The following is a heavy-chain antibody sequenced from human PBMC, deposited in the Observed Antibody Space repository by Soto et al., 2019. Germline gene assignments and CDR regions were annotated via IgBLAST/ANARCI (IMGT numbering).Heavy chain of an antibody. CDR1: GFTFSNAW. CDR3: TTDRSSGWYGNYYCGMDV. CDR2: IKSKTDGGTT. V-gene: IGHV3-15*01. Sequence: GGSLRLSCAASGFTFSNAWMSWVRQAPGKGLEWVGRIKSKTDGGTTDYAAPVKGRFTISRDDSKNTLYLQMNSQKTEDTAVYYCTTDRSSGWYGNYYCGMDVWGQGTTVTVSS. D-gene: IGHD6-19*01. J-gene: IGHJ6*02.